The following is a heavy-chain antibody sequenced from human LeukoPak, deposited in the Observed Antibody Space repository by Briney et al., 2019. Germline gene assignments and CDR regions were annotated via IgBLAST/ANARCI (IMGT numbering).Heavy chain of an antibody. CDR1: GYTFTGYY. J-gene: IGHJ3*02. CDR2: INPNSGGT. D-gene: IGHD4-17*01. CDR3: ARPRDYGDYDGFDI. V-gene: IGHV1-2*02. Sequence: ASVKVSCKASGYTFTGYYMHWVRQAPGQGLEWMGWINPNSGGTNYAQKFQGRVTMTRVTSIRTAYLDLRRLRSDDTAVYYCARPRDYGDYDGFDIWGPGTMDRVSS.